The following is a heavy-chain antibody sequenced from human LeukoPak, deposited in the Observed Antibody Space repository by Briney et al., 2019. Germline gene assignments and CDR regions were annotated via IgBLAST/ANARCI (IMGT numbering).Heavy chain of an antibody. Sequence: PSETLSLTCTVSGGSISSSSYYWGWIRQPPGKGLEWIGSIYYSGSTYYNPSLKSRVTISVDTSKNQFSLKLSSVTAADTAVYYCARDSVAPGGRDYWGQGTLVTVSS. CDR2: IYYSGST. J-gene: IGHJ4*02. V-gene: IGHV4-39*07. CDR3: ARDSVAPGGRDY. CDR1: GGSISSSSYY. D-gene: IGHD3-16*01.